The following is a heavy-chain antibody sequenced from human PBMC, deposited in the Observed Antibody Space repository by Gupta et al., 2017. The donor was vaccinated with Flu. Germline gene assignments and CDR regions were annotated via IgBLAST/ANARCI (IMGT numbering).Heavy chain of an antibody. J-gene: IGHJ4*02. CDR2: IYHSGSA. CDR3: AGSGNNYDVDY. Sequence: SWSRQPPGKGLEWIGYIYHSGSASYNPYLRSRDTMSVDRSKKQFSLKLSAVTAADTAGYYCAGSGNNYDVDYWGQGTLVTVSS. V-gene: IGHV4-59*08. D-gene: IGHD3-22*01.